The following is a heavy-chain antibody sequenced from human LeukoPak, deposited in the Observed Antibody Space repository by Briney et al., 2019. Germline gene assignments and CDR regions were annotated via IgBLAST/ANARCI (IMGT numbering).Heavy chain of an antibody. Sequence: SETLSLTCAVYGGSFSGYYWSWIRQPPGKGLEWIGEINHSGSTNYNPSLKSRVTISVDTSKNQFSLKLSSVTAADTAVYYCARLTGYSSSFWFDPWGQGTLATVSS. J-gene: IGHJ5*02. CDR3: ARLTGYSSSFWFDP. CDR2: INHSGST. CDR1: GGSFSGYY. V-gene: IGHV4-34*01. D-gene: IGHD6-13*01.